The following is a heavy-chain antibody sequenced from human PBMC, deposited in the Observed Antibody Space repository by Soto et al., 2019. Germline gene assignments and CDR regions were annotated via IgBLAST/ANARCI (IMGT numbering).Heavy chain of an antibody. J-gene: IGHJ4*02. Sequence: QVQLVQSGAEVKKPGSSVKVSCKASGGTFSSYAISRVRKAPGQGLEWMGGSIPIFGTANYAQKFQGRVTITADESTSTAYMELSSLRAEDTAVYYCARAYSNYEEERAGFRYLGQGTLVTVSS. D-gene: IGHD4-4*01. CDR2: SIPIFGTA. CDR1: GGTFSSYA. V-gene: IGHV1-69*01. CDR3: ARAYSNYEEERAGFRY.